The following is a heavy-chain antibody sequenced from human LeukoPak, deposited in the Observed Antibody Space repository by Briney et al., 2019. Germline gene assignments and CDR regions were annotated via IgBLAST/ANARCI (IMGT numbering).Heavy chain of an antibody. J-gene: IGHJ4*02. Sequence: GASVKVSCKASGYTFTGYYMHWVRQAPGQGLEWMGWINPNSGGTNYAQKFQGRVTTTRDTSISTAYMELSRLRSDDTAVYYCASPKGGRLLEWFNYWGQGTLVTVSS. CDR1: GYTFTGYY. CDR2: INPNSGGT. V-gene: IGHV1-2*02. CDR3: ASPKGGRLLEWFNY. D-gene: IGHD3-3*01.